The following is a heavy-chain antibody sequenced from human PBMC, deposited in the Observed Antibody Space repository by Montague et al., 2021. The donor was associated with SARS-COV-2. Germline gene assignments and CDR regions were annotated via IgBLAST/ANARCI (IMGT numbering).Heavy chain of an antibody. J-gene: IGHJ1*01. D-gene: IGHD3-22*01. CDR3: ARIGYESVSYYYIYPD. V-gene: IGHV4-61*01. CDR2: ISYSGST. CDR1: GASVSSGNSY. Sequence: SETLSLTCTVSGASVSSGNSYWNWIRQPPGKGLEWIGYISYSGSTYYSPSLKSRVTISVETSKNQLSLKVISATAAATAVYYCARIGYESVSYYYIYPDWGQGTLVTVSS.